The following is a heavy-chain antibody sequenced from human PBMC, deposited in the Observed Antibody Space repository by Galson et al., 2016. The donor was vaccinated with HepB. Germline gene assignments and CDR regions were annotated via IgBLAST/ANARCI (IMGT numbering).Heavy chain of an antibody. CDR2: ISWNSDNI. Sequence: SLRLSCAASGFTFGDYAMHWVRQAPGKGLGWVSSISWNSDNIGYADSMKGRFTISRDNAKSSLYLQMNSLRPEDTAFYYCAKVRTPWSGYPRLLDSWGQGTLVTVSS. J-gene: IGHJ4*02. V-gene: IGHV3-9*01. CDR1: GFTFGDYA. D-gene: IGHD3-3*01. CDR3: AKVRTPWSGYPRLLDS.